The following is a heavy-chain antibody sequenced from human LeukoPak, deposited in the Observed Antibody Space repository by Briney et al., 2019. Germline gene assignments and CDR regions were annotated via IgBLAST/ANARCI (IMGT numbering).Heavy chain of an antibody. CDR1: GFTFSNSA. D-gene: IGHD3-22*01. Sequence: GGSLRLSCAASGFTFSNSAMSWVRQAPGKGLEWVSTISFSSGSAYYADSVKGRFTISRDNSKNTPYLQMNSLRAEDTAVYYCAKFRDSSGYYYFDYWGRGILVTVPS. CDR3: AKFRDSSGYYYFDY. V-gene: IGHV3-23*01. J-gene: IGHJ4*02. CDR2: ISFSSGSA.